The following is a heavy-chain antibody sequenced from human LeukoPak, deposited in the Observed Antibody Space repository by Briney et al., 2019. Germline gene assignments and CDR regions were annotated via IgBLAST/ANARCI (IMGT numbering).Heavy chain of an antibody. CDR1: GYTFTGYY. D-gene: IGHD4-17*01. V-gene: IGHV1-2*06. CDR3: ARGLSYGDYVWFDP. J-gene: IGHJ5*02. CDR2: INPNSGGT. Sequence: ASVKVSCKASGYTFTGYYMHWVRQAPGQGLEWMGRINPNSGGTNYAQKFQGRVTMTRDTSISTAYMELSRLRSDDTAVYYCARGLSYGDYVWFDPWGQGTLVTVSS.